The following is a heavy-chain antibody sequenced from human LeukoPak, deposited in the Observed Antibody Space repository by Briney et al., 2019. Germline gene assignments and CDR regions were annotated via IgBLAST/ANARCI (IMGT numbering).Heavy chain of an antibody. D-gene: IGHD3-10*01. CDR3: ARYYGSGTPWFDP. CDR2: IYYSGST. Sequence: NPSETLSLTCTVSGGSISSGDYYWSWIRQPPGKGLEWIGYIYYSGSTYYNPSLKSRVTISVDTSKNQFSLKLSSVTAADTAVYYCARYYGSGTPWFDPWGRGTLVTVSS. CDR1: GGSISSGDYY. J-gene: IGHJ5*02. V-gene: IGHV4-30-4*01.